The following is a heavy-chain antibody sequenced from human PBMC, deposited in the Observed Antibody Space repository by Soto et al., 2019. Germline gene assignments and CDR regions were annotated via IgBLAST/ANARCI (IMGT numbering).Heavy chain of an antibody. D-gene: IGHD2-8*02. V-gene: IGHV4-30-2*01. CDR3: ASGDCGDGVCFTGWFEP. CDR2: IHYSGST. Sequence: QLQLQESGSGLVKPSQTLSLSCAVSGDSISSGGYSWTWIRQPPGKGLEWIGYIHYSGSTYYNPSLNTRVTISVGRSKNQFSLKLTSATAADTAVYYCASGDCGDGVCFTGWFEPWGQGTLVTVSS. J-gene: IGHJ5*02. CDR1: GDSISSGGYS.